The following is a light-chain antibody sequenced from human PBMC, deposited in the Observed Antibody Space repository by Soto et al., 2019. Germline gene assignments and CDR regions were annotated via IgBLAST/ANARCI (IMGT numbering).Light chain of an antibody. Sequence: QSALTQPASVSGSPGQSITISCTGTSSDVGGYNYVSWYQQHPGKAPKLMIYDVSNRPSGVSNRFSGSKSGNTASLAISGLQAEDEADYYCISYTSSSPRVFGTGTKLTVL. CDR2: DVS. CDR1: SSDVGGYNY. V-gene: IGLV2-14*01. CDR3: ISYTSSSPRV. J-gene: IGLJ1*01.